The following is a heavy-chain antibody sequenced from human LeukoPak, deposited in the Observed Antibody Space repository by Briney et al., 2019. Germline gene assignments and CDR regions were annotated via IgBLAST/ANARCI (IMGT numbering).Heavy chain of an antibody. J-gene: IGHJ4*02. CDR3: ARLRYDSSGYYF. CDR1: GYTFTVCY. Sequence: ASGKVSCKASGYTFTVCYMHWGRQAPGQGLGWMGWINPNSGGTNYAQKFQGRVTMTRDTSISTAYMELSRLRSDDTAVYYCARLRYDSSGYYFWGQGTLVTVSS. V-gene: IGHV1-2*02. D-gene: IGHD3-22*01. CDR2: INPNSGGT.